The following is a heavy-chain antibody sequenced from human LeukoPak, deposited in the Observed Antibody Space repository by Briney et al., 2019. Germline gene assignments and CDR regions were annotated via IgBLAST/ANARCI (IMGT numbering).Heavy chain of an antibody. CDR3: AVGYCSGGSCYSIDY. Sequence: SVKVSCKASGGTFSSYAISWVRQAPGQGLERMGGIIPIFGTANYAQKFQGRVTITADESTSTAYMELSSLRSEDTAVYYCAVGYCSGGSCYSIDYWGQGTLVTVSS. CDR1: GGTFSSYA. CDR2: IIPIFGTA. D-gene: IGHD2-15*01. J-gene: IGHJ4*02. V-gene: IGHV1-69*01.